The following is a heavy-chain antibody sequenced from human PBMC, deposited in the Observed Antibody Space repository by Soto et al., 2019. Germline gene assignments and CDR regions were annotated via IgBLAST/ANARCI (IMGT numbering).Heavy chain of an antibody. CDR1: GYTFTSYA. V-gene: IGHV1-3*01. J-gene: IGHJ4*02. CDR3: AREEGSGYDLGYFDY. Sequence: QVQLVQSGAEVKKPGASVKVSCKASGYTFTSYAMHWVRQAPGQRLEWMGWINAGNGNTKYSQKFQGRVTITRDTSASTAYMELSSLRSEDTAVYYCAREEGSGYDLGYFDYWGQGTLATVSS. CDR2: INAGNGNT. D-gene: IGHD5-12*01.